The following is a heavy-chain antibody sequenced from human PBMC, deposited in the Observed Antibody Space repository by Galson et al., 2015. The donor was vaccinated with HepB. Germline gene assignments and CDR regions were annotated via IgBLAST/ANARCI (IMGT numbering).Heavy chain of an antibody. J-gene: IGHJ3*02. CDR1: GFTFSGSS. CDR3: FAYCGADCEPFAFNI. D-gene: IGHD2-21*01. Sequence: SLRLSCAASGFTFSGSSLHWVRQASGKGLEWVGRIGNKANSYATAYAASLKGRFTVSRDDSKNMAYLQMNSLKSEDTALYYCFAYCGADCEPFAFNIWGRGTMVTVSS. V-gene: IGHV3-73*01. CDR2: IGNKANSYAT.